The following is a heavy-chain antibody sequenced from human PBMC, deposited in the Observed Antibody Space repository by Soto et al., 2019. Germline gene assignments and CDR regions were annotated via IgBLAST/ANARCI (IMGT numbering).Heavy chain of an antibody. CDR2: ISSNGGST. J-gene: IGHJ4*02. D-gene: IGHD2-2*01. V-gene: IGHV3-64*01. CDR1: GFTFSSYA. CDR3: ARGDCSSTSCYCVY. Sequence: GGSLRLSCAASGFTFSSYAMHWVRQAPGKGLEYVSAISSNGGSTYYANSVKGRFTISRDNSKNTLYLQMGSLRAEDMAVYYCARGDCSSTSCYCVYWGQGTLVTVSS.